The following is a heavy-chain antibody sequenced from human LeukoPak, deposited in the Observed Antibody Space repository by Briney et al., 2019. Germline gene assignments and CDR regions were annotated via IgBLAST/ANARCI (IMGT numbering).Heavy chain of an antibody. J-gene: IGHJ4*02. CDR1: GGSISSSSYY. D-gene: IGHD1-26*01. CDR3: ARDGGTYGPADF. V-gene: IGHV4-39*07. CDR2: IYYSGST. Sequence: SETLSLTCTVSGGSISSSSYYWGWIRQPPGKGLEWIGSIYYSGSTYYNTSLKSRVTMSVDTSKSQFSLKLSSVTAADTAVYYCARDGGTYGPADFWGQGTLVTVSS.